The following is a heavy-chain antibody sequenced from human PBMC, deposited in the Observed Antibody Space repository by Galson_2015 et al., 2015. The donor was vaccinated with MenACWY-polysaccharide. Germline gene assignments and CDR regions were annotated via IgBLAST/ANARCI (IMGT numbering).Heavy chain of an antibody. D-gene: IGHD3-10*01. Sequence: SLRLSCAASGLTFSSYAMGWVRQAPGKGPEWVSGLNSGATNTYYADSVRGRFTISRDNSKNTLYLQMNSLRAEDTALYYCAKGAAHYGSGNYDDYWGQGTLVTVSS. CDR2: LNSGATNT. V-gene: IGHV3-23*01. J-gene: IGHJ4*02. CDR3: AKGAAHYGSGNYDDY. CDR1: GLTFSSYA.